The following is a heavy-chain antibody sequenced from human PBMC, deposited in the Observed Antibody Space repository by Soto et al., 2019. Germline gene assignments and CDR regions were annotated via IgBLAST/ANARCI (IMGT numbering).Heavy chain of an antibody. CDR3: ARDGTGSYYNAYGMDV. CDR2: IYYSGST. V-gene: IGHV4-30-4*01. Sequence: PSETLSLTCTVSGGSISSGDYYWSWIRQPPGKGLEWIGYIYYSGSTYYNPSLKSRVTISVDTSKNQFSLKLSPVTAADTAVYYCARDGTGSYYNAYGMDVWGQGTTVTVSS. CDR1: GGSISSGDYY. D-gene: IGHD3-10*01. J-gene: IGHJ6*02.